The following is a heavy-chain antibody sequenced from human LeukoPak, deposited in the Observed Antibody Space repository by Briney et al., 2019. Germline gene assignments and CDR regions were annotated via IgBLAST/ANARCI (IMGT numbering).Heavy chain of an antibody. CDR3: ARDGRSSGWYQGFDY. V-gene: IGHV3-30-3*01. J-gene: IGHJ4*02. Sequence: GGSLRLSCAASGFTFSSYAMHWVRQPPGKGLEWVAVISYDGSNKYYADSVKGRFTISRDNSKNTLYLQMNSLRAEDTAVYYCARDGRSSGWYQGFDYWGQGTLVTVSS. D-gene: IGHD6-19*01. CDR2: ISYDGSNK. CDR1: GFTFSSYA.